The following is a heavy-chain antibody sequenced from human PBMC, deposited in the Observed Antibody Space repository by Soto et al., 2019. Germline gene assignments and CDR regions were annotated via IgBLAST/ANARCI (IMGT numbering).Heavy chain of an antibody. Sequence: QVQLVESGGGVVQPGRSLRLSCAASGFTFSSYAMHWVRQAPGKGLEWVAVISYDGSNKYYADSVKGRFTISRDNSKNTLYLQMNSLRAEDTAVYYCARDSSCMAPVRYYGMDVWGQGTTVTVSS. J-gene: IGHJ6*02. V-gene: IGHV3-30-3*01. CDR1: GFTFSSYA. CDR3: ARDSSCMAPVRYYGMDV. D-gene: IGHD2-8*01. CDR2: ISYDGSNK.